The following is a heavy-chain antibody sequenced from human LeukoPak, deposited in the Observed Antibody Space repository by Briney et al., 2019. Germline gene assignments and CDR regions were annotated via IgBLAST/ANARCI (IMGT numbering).Heavy chain of an antibody. V-gene: IGHV3-7*03. CDR2: IKQDGSEK. CDR1: GFTFSSYA. D-gene: IGHD3-10*01. CDR3: ARDESGYHYGHYY. Sequence: GGSLRLSCAASGFTFSSYAMHWVRQAPGKGLEWLANIKQDGSEKYYVDSVKGRFTISRDNVKNSLYLQMNSLRAEDAAMYYCARDESGYHYGHYYWGQGTLVTDSS. J-gene: IGHJ4*02.